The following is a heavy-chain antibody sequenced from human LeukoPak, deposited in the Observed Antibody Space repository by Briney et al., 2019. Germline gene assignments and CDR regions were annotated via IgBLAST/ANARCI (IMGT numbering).Heavy chain of an antibody. CDR3: AKAPNIVVVPAAILGY. CDR2: ISGSGGST. J-gene: IGHJ4*02. CDR1: GFTFSSYA. D-gene: IGHD2-2*01. V-gene: IGHV3-23*01. Sequence: TGGSLRLSCAASGFTFSSYAMSWVRQAPGKGLEWVSAISGSGGSTYYADSVKGRFTISRDNSKNTLYLQMNSLRAEDTAVYYCAKAPNIVVVPAAILGYWGQGTLVTVSS.